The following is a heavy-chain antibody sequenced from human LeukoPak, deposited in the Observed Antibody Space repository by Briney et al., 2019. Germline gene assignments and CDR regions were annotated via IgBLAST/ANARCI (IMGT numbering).Heavy chain of an antibody. CDR3: AKDFHFINKLLWFGELLYKGDWFDP. CDR1: GFTFSSYA. J-gene: IGHJ5*02. Sequence: PGGSLRLSCAASGFTFSSYAMSWVRQAPGEGLEWVSAISGSGGSTYYADSVKGRFTISRDNSKNTLYLQMNSLRAEDTAVYYCAKDFHFINKLLWFGELLYKGDWFDPWGQGTLVTVSS. D-gene: IGHD3-10*01. V-gene: IGHV3-23*01. CDR2: ISGSGGST.